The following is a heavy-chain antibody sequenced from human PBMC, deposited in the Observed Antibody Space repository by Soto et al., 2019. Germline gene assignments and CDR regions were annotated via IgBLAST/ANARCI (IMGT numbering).Heavy chain of an antibody. J-gene: IGHJ4*02. Sequence: GSVKVSCQASGYTFTSYGISWVRQAPGQGLEWMGWISAYNGNTNYAQKLQGRVTMTTDTSTSTAYMELRSLRSDDTAVYYCARDRTPYCGGDCYSLSFDYWGQGTLVTVSS. CDR2: ISAYNGNT. CDR3: ARDRTPYCGGDCYSLSFDY. V-gene: IGHV1-18*04. D-gene: IGHD2-21*02. CDR1: GYTFTSYG.